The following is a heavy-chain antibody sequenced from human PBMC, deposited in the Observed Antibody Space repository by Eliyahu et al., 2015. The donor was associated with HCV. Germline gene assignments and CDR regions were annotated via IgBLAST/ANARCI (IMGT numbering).Heavy chain of an antibody. CDR2: IXGSGGST. CDR1: GFTFSSYA. D-gene: IGHD6-19*01. CDR3: AKDSSLGGTVAGGDY. J-gene: IGHJ4*02. V-gene: IGHV3-23*01. Sequence: EVQLLESGGGLVQPGGSLRXSCAASGFTFSSYAMSWVRQAPGKGLGWVSAIXGSGGSTYYADSVKGRFTISRDNSKNTLYLQMNSLRAEDTAVYYCAKDSSLGGTVAGGDYWGQGTLVTVSS.